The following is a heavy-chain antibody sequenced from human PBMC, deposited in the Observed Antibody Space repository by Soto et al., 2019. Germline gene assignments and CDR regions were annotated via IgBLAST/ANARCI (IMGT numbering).Heavy chain of an antibody. CDR3: ARSGGHPLDY. D-gene: IGHD3-16*01. CDR1: GYAFPHYV. J-gene: IGHJ4*02. CDR2: STHTGNT. V-gene: IGHV1-18*01. Sequence: ASVKVSCKTSGYAFPHYVINWVRQAPGHGLEWMGFSTHTGNTNYAQNFQGRVVLTTDTSTSTAYMEVTSLRSDDTAVYYCARSGGHPLDYWGQGTPVTVSS.